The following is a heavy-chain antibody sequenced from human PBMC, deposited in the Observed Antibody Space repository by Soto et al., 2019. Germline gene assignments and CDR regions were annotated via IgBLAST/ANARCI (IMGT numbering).Heavy chain of an antibody. CDR3: ARHSNYFFDY. V-gene: IGHV4-59*01. CDR1: GGSISSYY. CDR2: IYYSGST. Sequence: SETLSLTCTVSGGSISSYYWSWIRQPPGKGLEWIGYIYYSGSTNYNPSLKSRVTISVDASKNQFSLKLSSVTAADTAVYYCARHSNYFFDYWGQGTLVTVSS. D-gene: IGHD4-4*01. J-gene: IGHJ4*02.